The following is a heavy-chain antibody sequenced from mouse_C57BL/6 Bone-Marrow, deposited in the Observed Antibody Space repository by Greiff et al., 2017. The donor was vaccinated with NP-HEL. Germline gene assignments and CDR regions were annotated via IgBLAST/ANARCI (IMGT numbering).Heavy chain of an antibody. CDR3: ARNDFDY. CDR1: GFSLTSYG. Sequence: VQLQQSGPGLVQPSQRLSITCTVSGFSLTSYGVHWVRPSPGQGLEWLGVIWSGGCTDYNAAFISRLSISKDNSKSQVFFKMTILQADDTAIYYCARNDFDYWGQGTTLTVSS. CDR2: IWSGGCT. J-gene: IGHJ2*01. V-gene: IGHV2-2*01.